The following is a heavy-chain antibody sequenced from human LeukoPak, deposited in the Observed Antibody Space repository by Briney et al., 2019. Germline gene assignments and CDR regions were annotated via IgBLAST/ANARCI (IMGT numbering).Heavy chain of an antibody. CDR3: ALPYYDFWSGYSSMDV. CDR1: GYTFTSYY. V-gene: IGHV1-46*01. CDR2: INPSGGST. D-gene: IGHD3-3*01. J-gene: IGHJ6*03. Sequence: GASVKVSCKASGYTFTSYYMHWVRQAPGQGLEWMGIINPSGGSTSYAQKFQGRVTMTRDTSTSTVYMELSSLRSEDTVVYYCALPYYDFWSGYSSMDVWGKGTTVTVSS.